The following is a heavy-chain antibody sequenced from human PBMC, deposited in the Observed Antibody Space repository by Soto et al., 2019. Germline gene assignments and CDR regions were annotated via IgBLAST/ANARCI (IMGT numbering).Heavy chain of an antibody. CDR1: GFTFSSYS. Sequence: GGSLRLSCAASGFTFSSYSMNWVRQAPGKGLEWVSYISSATTTIYYADSVKGRFTISRDNAKNSLYLQMNSLRADDTAVYYCARGIAAAGPKPDYWGQGTLVNVSS. CDR3: ARGIAAAGPKPDY. V-gene: IGHV3-48*01. D-gene: IGHD6-13*01. J-gene: IGHJ4*02. CDR2: ISSATTTI.